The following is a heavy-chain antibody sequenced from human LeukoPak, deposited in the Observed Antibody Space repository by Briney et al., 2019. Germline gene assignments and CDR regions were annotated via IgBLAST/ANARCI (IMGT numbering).Heavy chain of an antibody. Sequence: ASVKVSCKASGYTFTSYYMHWVRQAPGQGLEWMEIINPSGGSTSYAQKFQGRVTMTRDTSTSTVYMELSSLRSEDTAVYYCASPTVPGEMATSLVDWGQGTLVAVSS. V-gene: IGHV1-46*01. J-gene: IGHJ4*02. D-gene: IGHD5-24*01. CDR2: INPSGGST. CDR3: ASPTVPGEMATSLVD. CDR1: GYTFTSYY.